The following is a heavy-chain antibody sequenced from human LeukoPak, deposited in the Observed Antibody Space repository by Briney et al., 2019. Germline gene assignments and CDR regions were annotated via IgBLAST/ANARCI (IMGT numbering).Heavy chain of an antibody. CDR3: ARANIAVAGTGFDY. CDR1: VCTYSKYA. Sequence: SVNVSFKASVCTYSKYAISWVRQAPGQGLEWMGMIIPIFGTANYAQKFQGRVTITTDESTRTAYMELSSLRSEDTAVYYCARANIAVAGTGFDYWGQGTLVTVSS. CDR2: IIPIFGTA. J-gene: IGHJ4*02. D-gene: IGHD6-19*01. V-gene: IGHV1-69*05.